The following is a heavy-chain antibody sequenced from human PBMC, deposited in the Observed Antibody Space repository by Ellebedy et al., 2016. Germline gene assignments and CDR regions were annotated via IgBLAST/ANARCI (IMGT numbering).Heavy chain of an antibody. CDR1: GFTFSSYG. CDR3: AKRGDYLDSSGYNDPFDY. CDR2: ISYDGSNK. V-gene: IGHV3-30*18. D-gene: IGHD3-22*01. Sequence: GESLKISCAASGFTFSSYGMHWVRQAPGKGLEWVAVISYDGSNKYYADSVKGRFTISRDNSRNTLYLQMNSLRAEDTAVYYCAKRGDYLDSSGYNDPFDYWGQGTLVTVSS. J-gene: IGHJ4*02.